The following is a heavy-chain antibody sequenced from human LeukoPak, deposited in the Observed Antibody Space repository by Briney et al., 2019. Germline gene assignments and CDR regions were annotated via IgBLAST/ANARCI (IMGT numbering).Heavy chain of an antibody. V-gene: IGHV1-18*01. CDR2: ISSHNGYT. J-gene: IGHJ4*02. CDR1: GYTFISYG. D-gene: IGHD3-22*01. Sequence: ASVKVSCKASGYTFISYGISWVRQAPGQGLEWMGWISSHNGYTKYAQKFQGRVTMTTDTSMSTAYMELGSLRSDDTAVYYCARDPVDYYDSSGYEDYWGQGTLVTVSS. CDR3: ARDPVDYYDSSGYEDY.